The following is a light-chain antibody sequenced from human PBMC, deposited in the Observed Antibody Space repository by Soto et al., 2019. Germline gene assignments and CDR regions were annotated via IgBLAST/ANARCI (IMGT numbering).Light chain of an antibody. CDR3: AAWDDSRSGRV. Sequence: QSVLTQPPSASGTPGQSVTISCSGSSSNIGSNYVSWYQQLPGTATKLLIYRNNQRPSGVPDRFSGSKSGTSASLAISGLRSEDEADYYCAAWDDSRSGRVFGGGTKLTVL. J-gene: IGLJ2*01. CDR2: RNN. CDR1: SSNIGSNY. V-gene: IGLV1-47*01.